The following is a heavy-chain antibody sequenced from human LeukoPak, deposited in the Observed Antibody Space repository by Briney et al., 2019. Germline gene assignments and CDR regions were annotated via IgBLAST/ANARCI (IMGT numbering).Heavy chain of an antibody. CDR3: AREGLLWFGEFNYYYYMDV. J-gene: IGHJ6*03. V-gene: IGHV3-30*02. Sequence: PGGSLRLSCAASGFTFSSYGMHWVRQAPGKGLEWVAFIRYDGSNKYYADSVKGRFTISRDNSKNTLYLQMNSLRAEDTAVYYCAREGLLWFGEFNYYYYMDVWGKGTTVTVSS. CDR2: IRYDGSNK. D-gene: IGHD3-10*01. CDR1: GFTFSSYG.